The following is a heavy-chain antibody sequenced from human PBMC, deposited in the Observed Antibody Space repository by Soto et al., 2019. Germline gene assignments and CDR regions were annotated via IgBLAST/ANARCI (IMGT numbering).Heavy chain of an antibody. Sequence: QVQLVESGGGMVQPGRSLRLSCAASGFTISSYGMHRVRQAPGKGLEWVAVIWYDGSNKYSADSVKGRFTISRDNSQNTLDLQMNSLRAEDTAVYYCARAPRGVIPHHFDSWGQGTLVTVSS. V-gene: IGHV3-33*01. J-gene: IGHJ4*02. D-gene: IGHD3-10*01. CDR2: IWYDGSNK. CDR3: ARAPRGVIPHHFDS. CDR1: GFTISSYG.